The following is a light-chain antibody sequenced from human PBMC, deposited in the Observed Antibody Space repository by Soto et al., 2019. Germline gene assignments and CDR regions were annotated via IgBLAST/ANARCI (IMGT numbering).Light chain of an antibody. CDR2: DNN. Sequence: QSALTQPASVSGSPGQSITISCSGSSSNIGNNYVSWYQQLPGTAPKLLIYDNNKRPSGIPDRFSGSKSGTSATLGITGLQTGDEADYYCGTWDSSLSAVVFGGGTKLTV. J-gene: IGLJ2*01. V-gene: IGLV1-51*01. CDR1: SSNIGNNY. CDR3: GTWDSSLSAVV.